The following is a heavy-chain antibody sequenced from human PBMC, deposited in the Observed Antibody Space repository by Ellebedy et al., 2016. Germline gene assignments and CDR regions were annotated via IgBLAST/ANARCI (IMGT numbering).Heavy chain of an antibody. J-gene: IGHJ1*01. Sequence: GGSLRLXXAASGFTFSDHYMNWVRQAPGKGLEWVGRIKSKTEGGTADYAGPVKGRFTISRDDSQNTLYLQMNSLKTEDTAVYYCSSLPRRWGQGTLVTVSS. CDR1: GFTFSDHY. CDR2: IKSKTEGGTA. V-gene: IGHV3-15*07. CDR3: SSLPRR.